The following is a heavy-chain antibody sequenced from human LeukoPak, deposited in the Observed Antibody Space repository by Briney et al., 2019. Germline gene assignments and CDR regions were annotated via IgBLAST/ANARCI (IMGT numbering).Heavy chain of an antibody. V-gene: IGHV1-2*02. Sequence: ASVKVSCKASGYTFTGYYMHWVRQAPGQGLEWMGWINPNSGGTNYAQKFQGRVTMTRDTSISTAYMELSRLRSDDTAVYYCAREYYYGSGSQRKNWFDPWGQGTLVTVSS. CDR2: INPNSGGT. CDR1: GYTFTGYY. D-gene: IGHD3-10*01. CDR3: AREYYYGSGSQRKNWFDP. J-gene: IGHJ5*02.